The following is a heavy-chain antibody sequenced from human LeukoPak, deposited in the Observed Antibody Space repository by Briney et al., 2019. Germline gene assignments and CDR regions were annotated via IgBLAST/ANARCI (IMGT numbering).Heavy chain of an antibody. J-gene: IGHJ3*02. CDR3: AKKVGFAFDI. V-gene: IGHV3-48*01. CDR2: ISSSSSTI. CDR1: GFTFSSYS. Sequence: GGFLRLSCAASGFTFSSYSMNWVRQAPGKGLEWVSYISSSSSTIYYADSVKGRFTISRDNSKNTLYLQMNSLRAEDTAVYYCAKKVGFAFDIWGQGTMVTVSS.